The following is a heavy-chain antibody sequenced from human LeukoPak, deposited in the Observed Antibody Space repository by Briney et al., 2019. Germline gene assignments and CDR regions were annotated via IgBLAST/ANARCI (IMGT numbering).Heavy chain of an antibody. Sequence: SETLSLTCAVYGGSFSGYYWSWIRQPPGKGLEWIGEINHSGSTNYNPSLKSRVTISVDTSRSQFSLNLSSVTAADTAVYSCARRSKNGYFLDSWGQGILVTVSS. CDR3: ARRSKNGYFLDS. CDR1: GGSFSGYY. J-gene: IGHJ4*02. CDR2: INHSGST. V-gene: IGHV4-34*01. D-gene: IGHD5-24*01.